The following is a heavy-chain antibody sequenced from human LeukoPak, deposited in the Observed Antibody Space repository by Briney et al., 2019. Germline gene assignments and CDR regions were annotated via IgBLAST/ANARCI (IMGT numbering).Heavy chain of an antibody. CDR1: GFTFSSYS. Sequence: GGSLRLSCAASGFTFSSYSMNWVRQAPGKGLEWVSSISSSSSYIYYADSVKGRFTISRDNAKNSLYLRMNSLRAEDTAVYYCAGDSVGLANWGQGTLVTVSS. CDR3: AGDSVGLAN. CDR2: ISSSSSYI. V-gene: IGHV3-21*01. J-gene: IGHJ4*02. D-gene: IGHD1-26*01.